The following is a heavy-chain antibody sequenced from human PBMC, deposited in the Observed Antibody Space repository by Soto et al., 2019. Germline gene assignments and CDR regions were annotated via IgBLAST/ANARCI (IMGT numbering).Heavy chain of an antibody. D-gene: IGHD6-19*01. CDR1: GFTFSSYG. CDR2: ILYDGSKK. J-gene: IGHJ6*02. CDR3: VKDGSSGWPYFDDMDV. Sequence: GGSLRLSCAASGFTFSSYGMHWVRQAPGKGLEWVAVILYDGSKKYYADSVRGRFTISRDNSKNTLYLQMSSLRAEDTALYFCVKDGSSGWPYFDDMDVWGQGTTVTVSS. V-gene: IGHV3-30*18.